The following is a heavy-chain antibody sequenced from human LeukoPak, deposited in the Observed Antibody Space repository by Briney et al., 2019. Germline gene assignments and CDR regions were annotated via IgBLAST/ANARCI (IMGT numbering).Heavy chain of an antibody. CDR1: GGTFSSYA. Sequence: GASVKVSCKASGGTFSSYAISWVRQAPGQGLEWMGRIIPILGIANYAQKFQGRVTITADKSTSTAYMELRSLRSDDTAVYYCALTYYYDSSGYYYDYWGQGTLVTVSS. J-gene: IGHJ4*02. CDR2: IIPILGIA. CDR3: ALTYYYDSSGYYYDY. D-gene: IGHD3-22*01. V-gene: IGHV1-69*04.